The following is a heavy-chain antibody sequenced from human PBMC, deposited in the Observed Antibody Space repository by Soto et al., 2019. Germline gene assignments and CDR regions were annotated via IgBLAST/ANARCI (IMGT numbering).Heavy chain of an antibody. J-gene: IGHJ6*02. CDR1: GGTFSSYA. CDR2: IIPIFGTA. D-gene: IGHD2-15*01. CDR3: AVCYSPRAYYGMDV. Sequence: QVQLVQSGAEVKKPGSSVKVSCKASGGTFSSYAISWVRQAPGQGLEWMGGIIPIFGTANYAQKFQGRVTITADESTSTAYRELSSLRSEDTAVYYCAVCYSPRAYYGMDVWGQGTTVTVSS. V-gene: IGHV1-69*12.